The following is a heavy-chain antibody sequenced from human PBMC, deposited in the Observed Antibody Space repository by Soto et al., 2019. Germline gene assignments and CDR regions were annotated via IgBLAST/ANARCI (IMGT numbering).Heavy chain of an antibody. D-gene: IGHD4-17*01. Sequence: SETLSLTCTVSGGSISSGGYYWSWIRQHPGKGLEWIGYIYYSGSTYYNPSLKSRVTISVDTSKNQFSLKLSSVTAADTAVYYCARMGATTVTRQLDYWGQGTLVTVSS. J-gene: IGHJ4*02. CDR1: GGSISSGGYY. CDR2: IYYSGST. CDR3: ARMGATTVTRQLDY. V-gene: IGHV4-31*03.